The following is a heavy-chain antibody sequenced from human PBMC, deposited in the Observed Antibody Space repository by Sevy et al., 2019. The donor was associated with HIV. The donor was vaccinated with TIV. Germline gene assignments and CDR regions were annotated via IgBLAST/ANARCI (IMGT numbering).Heavy chain of an antibody. Sequence: GGYLRLSCAASGFTFSSYEMNWVRQAPGKGLEWVSYISSSGSTIYYADSVKGRFTISRDNAKNSLYLQMNSLRAEDTAVYYCAREIRPRQWLTGGCYFDYWGQGTLVTVSS. CDR1: GFTFSSYE. V-gene: IGHV3-48*03. CDR2: ISSSGSTI. CDR3: AREIRPRQWLTGGCYFDY. D-gene: IGHD7-27*01. J-gene: IGHJ4*02.